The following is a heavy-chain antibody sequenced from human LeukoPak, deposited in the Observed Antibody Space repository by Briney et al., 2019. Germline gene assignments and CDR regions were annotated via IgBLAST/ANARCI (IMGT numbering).Heavy chain of an antibody. CDR2: ISGSGDRT. Sequence: GGSLRLSCAASGFTFSSSGMIWVSQAPGKGLEGVSAISGSGDRTYHADSVKGRFTISRDNSKNTLYLHMNSLRAEDTGVYYCAREQQIWLFWGQGTLVTVSS. J-gene: IGHJ4*02. D-gene: IGHD5-18*01. CDR3: AREQQIWLF. CDR1: GFTFSSSG. V-gene: IGHV3-23*01.